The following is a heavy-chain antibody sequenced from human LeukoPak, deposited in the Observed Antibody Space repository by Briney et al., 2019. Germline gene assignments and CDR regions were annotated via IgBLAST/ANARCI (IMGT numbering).Heavy chain of an antibody. CDR3: ARDLDDFWSGYLDY. CDR2: IRYDGNNK. D-gene: IGHD3-3*01. J-gene: IGHJ4*02. CDR1: GFTFSSYG. V-gene: IGHV3-30*02. Sequence: GGSLRLSCAASGFTFSSYGIHWVRQAPGKGLEWVAFIRYDGNNKYYGDSVKGRFTISRDNSKNTLFLQMNSLRAEDTAVYYCARDLDDFWSGYLDYWGQGTLVTVSS.